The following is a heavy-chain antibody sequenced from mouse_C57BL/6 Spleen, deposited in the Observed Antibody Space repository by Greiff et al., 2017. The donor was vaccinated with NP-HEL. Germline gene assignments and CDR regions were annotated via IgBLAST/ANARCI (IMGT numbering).Heavy chain of an antibody. CDR3: ARQGNGNYGGYYFDY. V-gene: IGHV5-6*01. Sequence: EVKVVESGGDLVKPGGSLKLSCAASGFTFSSYGMSWVRQTPDKRLEWVATISSGGSYTYYPDSVKGRFTISRDHAKNTLYLQMSSLKSEDTAMYYCARQGNGNYGGYYFDYWGQGTTLTVSS. CDR1: GFTFSSYG. CDR2: ISSGGSYT. D-gene: IGHD2-1*01. J-gene: IGHJ2*01.